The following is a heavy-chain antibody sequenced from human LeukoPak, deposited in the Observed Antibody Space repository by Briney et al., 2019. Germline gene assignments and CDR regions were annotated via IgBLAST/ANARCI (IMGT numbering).Heavy chain of an antibody. CDR1: GCSISSGGYS. J-gene: IGHJ3*02. V-gene: IGHV4-30-2*01. CDR2: IYHSGST. CDR3: ARGSGDLTKLDAFDI. Sequence: SETLSLTCAVSGCSISSGGYSWSWIRQPPGKGLEWIGYIYHSGSTYYNPSLKSRVTISVDRSKNQFSLKLSSVTAADTAVYYCARGSGDLTKLDAFDIWGQGTMVTVSS. D-gene: IGHD4-17*01.